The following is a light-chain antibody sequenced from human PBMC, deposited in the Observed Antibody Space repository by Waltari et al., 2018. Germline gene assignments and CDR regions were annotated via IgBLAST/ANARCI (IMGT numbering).Light chain of an antibody. CDR3: QQSYSTPLT. J-gene: IGKJ4*01. CDR2: AAS. Sequence: DIQMTQSPSSLSASVGDRVTITCRASQSINSFLNLYQQKPGKAPKLLIYAASSLQSGVPSRFSGSGSGTDFTPTISSLQPEDFAAYYCQQSYSTPLTFGGGTKVEIK. CDR1: QSINSF. V-gene: IGKV1-39*01.